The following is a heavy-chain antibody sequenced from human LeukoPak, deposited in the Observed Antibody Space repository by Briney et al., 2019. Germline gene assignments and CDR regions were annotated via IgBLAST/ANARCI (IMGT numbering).Heavy chain of an antibody. D-gene: IGHD3/OR15-3a*01. CDR2: IYSDDSDT. V-gene: IGHV5-51*01. J-gene: IGHJ3*01. Sequence: GESPKISCKVSGYSFSSSWIAWVRQMPGEGLGWMGIIYSDDSDTRYSPSSQGQVTISADKSISTAYLQWNSLKASDSGIYYCARTRGARDAFDLWGQGTMVTVSS. CDR1: GYSFSSSW. CDR3: ARTRGARDAFDL.